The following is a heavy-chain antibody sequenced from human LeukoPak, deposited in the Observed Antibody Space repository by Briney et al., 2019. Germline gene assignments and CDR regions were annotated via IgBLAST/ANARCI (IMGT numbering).Heavy chain of an antibody. J-gene: IGHJ3*02. V-gene: IGHV3-21*01. CDR3: ARARAPGAFDI. CDR2: ISSSYNSI. D-gene: IGHD6-6*01. Sequence: GGSLRLSCAAPGFTFSSYTMNWVRQAPGKGLEWVSSISSSYNSIYYADSVKGRFTIPRDNAKNSLYLQMNGLRAEDTAVYYCARARAPGAFDIWGQGTMVTVSS. CDR1: GFTFSSYT.